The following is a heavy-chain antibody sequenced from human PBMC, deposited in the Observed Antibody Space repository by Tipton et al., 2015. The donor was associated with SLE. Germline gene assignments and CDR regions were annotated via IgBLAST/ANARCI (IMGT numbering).Heavy chain of an antibody. Sequence: TLSLTCTVSGGSISSSSYYWGWIRQPPGKGLEWVGSISYSGSTYYNPSLKSRVTISVDRSKNQFSLKLSSVTAADTAVYYCAREGGELLPGDYWGQGTLVTVSS. J-gene: IGHJ4*02. CDR3: AREGGELLPGDY. CDR1: GGSISSSSYY. D-gene: IGHD1-26*01. CDR2: ISYSGST. V-gene: IGHV4-39*07.